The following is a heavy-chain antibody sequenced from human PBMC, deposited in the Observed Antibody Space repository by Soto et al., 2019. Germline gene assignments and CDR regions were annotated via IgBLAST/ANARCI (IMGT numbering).Heavy chain of an antibody. CDR2: IYHSGST. V-gene: IGHV4-38-2*01. J-gene: IGHJ4*02. CDR1: GYSISSGYY. D-gene: IGHD5-18*01. Sequence: SETLSLTCAVSGYSISSGYYWGWIRQPPGKGLEWIGSIYHSGSTYYNPSLKSRVTISVDTSKNQFSLKLSSVTAADTAVYYCASARVPMVTFDYWGQGSLVP. CDR3: ASARVPMVTFDY.